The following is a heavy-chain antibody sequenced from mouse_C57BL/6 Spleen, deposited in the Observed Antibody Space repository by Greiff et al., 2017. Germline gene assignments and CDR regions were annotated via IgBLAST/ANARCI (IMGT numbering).Heavy chain of an antibody. CDR3: ARRTFYYYAMDY. V-gene: IGHV1-18*01. CDR1: GYTFTDYN. Sequence: EVQLQQSGPELVKPGASVKIPCKASGYTFTDYNMDWVQQSHGKSLEWIGDINPNTGGTIYNQRFKGKATWTVDKSSSTAYMELRSLTSEDTAVYYCARRTFYYYAMDYWGQGTSVTVSS. J-gene: IGHJ4*01. CDR2: INPNTGGT. D-gene: IGHD3-3*01.